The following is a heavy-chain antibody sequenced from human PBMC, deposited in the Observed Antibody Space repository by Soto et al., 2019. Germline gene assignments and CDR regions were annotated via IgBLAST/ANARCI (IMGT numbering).Heavy chain of an antibody. V-gene: IGHV1-46*01. J-gene: IGHJ6*02. CDR2: INPSGGST. Sequence: QVQLVQSGAEVKKPGASVKVSCKASGYTFTSYYMHWVRQAPGQGLEWMGIINPSGGSTSYAQKFQGRVTMTRDTSTSTVYMELSSLRSEDTAVYYCARDRYYYDSSGYYSSVYYYYGIDVWRQGTTVTVSS. CDR3: ARDRYYYDSSGYYSSVYYYYGIDV. D-gene: IGHD3-22*01. CDR1: GYTFTSYY.